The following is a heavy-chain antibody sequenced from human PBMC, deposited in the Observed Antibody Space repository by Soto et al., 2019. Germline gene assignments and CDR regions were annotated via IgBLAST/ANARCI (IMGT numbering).Heavy chain of an antibody. CDR2: IFDSGST. D-gene: IGHD6-19*01. J-gene: IGHJ4*02. V-gene: IGHV4-59*11. CDR3: ARVGSSGWSPDY. Sequence: SETLPVTCSLCGRSISVHYWTLLRQSPGKGLEWIGYIFDSGSTNYNPSLKSRVTISVDTSKNQFSLKMSSVTSADTAVYYCARVGSSGWSPDYWGRGTLVTGSS. CDR1: GRSISVHY.